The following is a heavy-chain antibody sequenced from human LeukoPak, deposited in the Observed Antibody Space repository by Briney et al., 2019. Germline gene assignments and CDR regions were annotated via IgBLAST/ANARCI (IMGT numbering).Heavy chain of an antibody. CDR3: ARYRDDWNDDLFDY. V-gene: IGHV3-53*01. CDR1: GFTLSSNY. CDR2: IYSGGST. J-gene: IGHJ4*02. D-gene: IGHD1-1*01. Sequence: GGSLRLSCAASGFTLSSNYMSWVRQAPGKGLEWVSVIYSGGSTYYTNSAKGRFTISRDNSKTTLYLQMNRLRAEATAVYYCARYRDDWNDDLFDYWGQGTLVTVSS.